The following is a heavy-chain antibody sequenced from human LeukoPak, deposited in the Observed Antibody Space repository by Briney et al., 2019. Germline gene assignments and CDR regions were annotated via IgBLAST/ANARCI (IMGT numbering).Heavy chain of an antibody. CDR3: ARDRFPLQLWYNFDY. J-gene: IGHJ4*02. D-gene: IGHD5-18*01. V-gene: IGHV3-23*01. CDR2: ISGSGGST. Sequence: AGGSLRLSCAASGFTFSSYAMSWVRQAPGKGLEWVSAISGSGGSTYYADSVKGRFTISRDNSKNTLYLQMNSLRAEDTAVYYCARDRFPLQLWYNFDYWGQGILVTVSS. CDR1: GFTFSSYA.